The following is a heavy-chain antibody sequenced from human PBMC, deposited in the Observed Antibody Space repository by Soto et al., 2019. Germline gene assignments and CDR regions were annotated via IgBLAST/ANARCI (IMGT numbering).Heavy chain of an antibody. CDR1: GGTFSSYT. V-gene: IGHV1-69*08. Sequence: QVQLVQSGAEVKKPGSSVKVSCKASGGTFSSYTISWVRQAPGQGLEWMGRIIPILGIANYAQKFQGRVRITADKSTSTAYMELSSLRAEDTAVYYCARDNSGKVVYCSSTSCPYFDYWGQGTLVTVSS. J-gene: IGHJ4*02. CDR2: IIPILGIA. D-gene: IGHD2-2*01. CDR3: ARDNSGKVVYCSSTSCPYFDY.